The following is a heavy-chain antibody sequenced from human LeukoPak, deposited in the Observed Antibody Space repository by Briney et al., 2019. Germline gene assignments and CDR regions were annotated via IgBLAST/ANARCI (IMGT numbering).Heavy chain of an antibody. D-gene: IGHD6-19*01. CDR2: ISSRGSPI. J-gene: IGHJ4*02. CDR3: ARARGAIAVTGTPDY. V-gene: IGHV3-48*04. CDR1: GFTFSSYW. Sequence: GGSLRLSCAASGFTFSSYWMSWVRQAPGKGLEWVSYISSRGSPIIYADSVKGRFTISRDNAKKSLYLQMNSLRAEDTAVYYCARARGAIAVTGTPDYWGQGTLVTVSS.